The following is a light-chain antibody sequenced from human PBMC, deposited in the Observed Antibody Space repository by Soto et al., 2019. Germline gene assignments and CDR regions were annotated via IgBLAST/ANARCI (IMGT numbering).Light chain of an antibody. CDR3: QQYVNSPIT. CDR2: DAS. J-gene: IGKJ5*01. Sequence: EIVLTQSPGSLSLFPGERATLSCRASQTVGRNYLAWFQQKPGQAPRLLLYDASTRATGIPDKFGGSGSGTDFTLTISRLEPEDFAVYYWQQYVNSPITFGQGTRLEIK. CDR1: QTVGRNY. V-gene: IGKV3-20*01.